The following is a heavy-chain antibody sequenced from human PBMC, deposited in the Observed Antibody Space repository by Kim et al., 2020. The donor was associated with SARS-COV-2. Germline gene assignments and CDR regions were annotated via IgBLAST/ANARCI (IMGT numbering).Heavy chain of an antibody. J-gene: IGHJ4*02. CDR1: GYTFTSYA. V-gene: IGHV7-4-1*02. CDR2: INTNTGNP. Sequence: ASVKVSCKASGYTFTSYAMNWVRQAPGQGLEWMGWINTNTGNPTYAQGFTGRFVFSLDTSVSTAYLQISSLKAEDTAVYYCARSDTRAGGSPTSPEEPYYFDYWGQGTLVTVSS. CDR3: ARSDTRAGGSPTSPEEPYYFDY. D-gene: IGHD3-10*01.